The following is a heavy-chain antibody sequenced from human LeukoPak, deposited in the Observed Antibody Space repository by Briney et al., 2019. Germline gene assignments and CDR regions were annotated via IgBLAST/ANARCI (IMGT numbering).Heavy chain of an antibody. V-gene: IGHV3-74*01. CDR1: GFTFSSYW. J-gene: IGHJ5*02. CDR3: VKDPDSSGWYLNWFDP. CDR2: ISSDGSGT. D-gene: IGHD6-19*01. Sequence: GGSLRLSCAVSGFTFSSYWMHWVRQAPGKGLVWVSRISSDGSGTSYADSVKGRFTISRDNAKNTLYLQMNSLRAEDTAVYYCVKDPDSSGWYLNWFDPWGQGTLVTVSS.